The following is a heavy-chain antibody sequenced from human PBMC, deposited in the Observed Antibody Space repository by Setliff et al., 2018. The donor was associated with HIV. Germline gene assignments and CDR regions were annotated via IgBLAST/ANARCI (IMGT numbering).Heavy chain of an antibody. CDR1: GFTFDDYT. D-gene: IGHD2-21*01. V-gene: IGHV3-43*01. J-gene: IGHJ6*03. Sequence: PGGSLRLSCAASGFTFDDYTMHWVRQAPGKAPEWVSLISWDGYSTYYADSVQGRFTISRDNSKNSLYLEMNSLRAEDTAIYYCAKRRVCNTSCYIVDYMDVWGKGTTVTVSS. CDR3: AKRRVCNTSCYIVDYMDV. CDR2: ISWDGYST.